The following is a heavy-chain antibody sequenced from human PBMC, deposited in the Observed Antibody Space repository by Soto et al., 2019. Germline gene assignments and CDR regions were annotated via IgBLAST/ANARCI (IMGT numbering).Heavy chain of an antibody. CDR1: GGSVSSGSYY. CDR3: AIGTWIQLWHRGNYFDY. D-gene: IGHD5-18*01. Sequence: SETLSLTCTVSGGSVSSGSYYWSWIRQPPGKGLEWIGYIYYSGSTNYNPSLKSRVTISVDTSKNQFPLKLSSVTAADTAVYYCAIGTWIQLWHRGNYFDYWGQGTLVTVSS. CDR2: IYYSGST. J-gene: IGHJ4*02. V-gene: IGHV4-61*01.